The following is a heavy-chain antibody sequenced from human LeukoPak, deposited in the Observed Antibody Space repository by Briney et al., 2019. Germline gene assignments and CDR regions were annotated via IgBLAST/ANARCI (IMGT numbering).Heavy chain of an antibody. J-gene: IGHJ4*02. CDR3: TTGYSYGPVDY. D-gene: IGHD5-18*01. CDR1: GFTFSSYW. V-gene: IGHV3-7*03. CDR2: IKQDGSEK. Sequence: GGSLRLSCAASGFTFSSYWMSWVRQAPGKGLEWVANIKQDGSEKYYVDSVKGRFTISRDNAKNSLYLQMNSLRAEDTAVYYCTTGYSYGPVDYWGQGTLVTVSS.